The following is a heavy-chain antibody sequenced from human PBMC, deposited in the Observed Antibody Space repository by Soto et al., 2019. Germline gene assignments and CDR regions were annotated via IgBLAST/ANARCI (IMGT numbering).Heavy chain of an antibody. CDR2: IYHSGST. Sequence: QVQLQESGPGLVKPSGTLSLTCAVSGDSMTNTNWWSWVRQPPGKGLEWIGEIYHSGSTNYNPSLRSRVTMSVDKSKNQFSLNLTSVTAADTDVYYCAKRSLRRLRFVETHWGQGTLVTVSS. D-gene: IGHD3-3*01. CDR3: AKRSLRRLRFVETH. CDR1: GDSMTNTNW. J-gene: IGHJ4*02. V-gene: IGHV4-4*02.